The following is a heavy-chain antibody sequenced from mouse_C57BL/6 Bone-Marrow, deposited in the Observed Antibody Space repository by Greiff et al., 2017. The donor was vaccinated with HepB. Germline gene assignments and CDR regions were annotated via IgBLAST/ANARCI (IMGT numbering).Heavy chain of an antibody. J-gene: IGHJ2*01. CDR2: IYPRDGST. Sequence: QVQLKQSGPELVKPGASVKSSCKASGYTFTSYDINWVKQRPGQGLEWIGWIYPRDGSTKYNEKFKGKATLTVDTSSSTAYMELHSLTSEDSAVYFCARSRQLRLVAWYFDYWGQGTTLTVSS. CDR3: ARSRQLRLVAWYFDY. D-gene: IGHD3-2*02. V-gene: IGHV1-85*01. CDR1: GYTFTSYD.